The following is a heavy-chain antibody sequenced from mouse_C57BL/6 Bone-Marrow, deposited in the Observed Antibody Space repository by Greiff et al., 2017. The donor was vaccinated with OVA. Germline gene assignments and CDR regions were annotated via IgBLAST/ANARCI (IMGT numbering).Heavy chain of an antibody. Sequence: VQLQQSGAELAKPGASVKLSCKASGYTFTSYWMHWVKQRPGQGLEWIGYINPSSGYTKYNQKFKDKATLTADKSSSTAYMQLSSLTYEDSAVYYCARIYTNYEGYFDVWGTGTTVTVSS. J-gene: IGHJ1*03. D-gene: IGHD1-1*01. CDR1: GYTFTSYW. CDR3: ARIYTNYEGYFDV. V-gene: IGHV1-7*01. CDR2: INPSSGYT.